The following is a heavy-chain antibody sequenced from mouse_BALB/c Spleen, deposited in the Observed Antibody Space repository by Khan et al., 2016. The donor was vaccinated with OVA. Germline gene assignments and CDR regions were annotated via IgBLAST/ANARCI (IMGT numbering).Heavy chain of an antibody. Sequence: EVQLQESGPGLVKPSQSLSLTCTVTGYSITSDYAWNWIRQFPGNKLEWMGYINYSGATSYLPSLKSRISITRDTSKNQFFLQLNSVTTEDSTTYYCARLFTYWGQGTLVTVS. CDR1: GYSITSDYA. CDR3: ARLFTY. CDR2: INYSGAT. V-gene: IGHV3-2*02. J-gene: IGHJ3*01.